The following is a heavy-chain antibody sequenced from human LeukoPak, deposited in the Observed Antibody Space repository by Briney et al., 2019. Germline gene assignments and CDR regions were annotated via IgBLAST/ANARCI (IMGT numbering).Heavy chain of an antibody. CDR1: GFTFSSYG. CDR3: AKNAAIFGVVIIPVLPDY. V-gene: IGHV3-30*18. CDR2: ISYDGSNK. J-gene: IGHJ4*02. D-gene: IGHD3-3*01. Sequence: PGGSLRLSCAASGFTFSSYGMHWVRQAPGKGLEWVAVISYDGSNKYYADSVKGRFTISRDNSKNTLYLQMNSLRAEDTAVYYCAKNAAIFGVVIIPVLPDYWGQGTLVTVSS.